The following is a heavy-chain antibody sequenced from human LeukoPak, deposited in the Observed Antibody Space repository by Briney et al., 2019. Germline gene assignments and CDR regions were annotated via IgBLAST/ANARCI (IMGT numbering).Heavy chain of an antibody. D-gene: IGHD5-12*01. CDR3: ARNRGYSGYEIGY. J-gene: IGHJ4*02. CDR2: IYHSGST. Sequence: SETLSLTCAVSGYSISSGYYWGWIRQPPGKGLEWIGSIYHSGSTYYNPSLKSRVTISVDTSKNQFSLKLGSVTAADTAVYYCARNRGYSGYEIGYWGQGTLVTVSS. V-gene: IGHV4-38-2*01. CDR1: GYSISSGYY.